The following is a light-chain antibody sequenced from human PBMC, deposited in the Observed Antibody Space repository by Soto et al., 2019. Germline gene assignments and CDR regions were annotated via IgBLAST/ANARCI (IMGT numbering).Light chain of an antibody. CDR3: CSYAGSYTFDVV. V-gene: IGLV2-11*01. Sequence: QSALTQPRSVSGSPGQSVTISCTGTSSDVTDYKFVSWYQHHPGKAPKLMIFDVSEWPSGVPDRFSGSKSGNTASLTISGLQAEDEADYYCCSYAGSYTFDVVFGGGTKVTVL. J-gene: IGLJ2*01. CDR1: SSDVTDYKF. CDR2: DVS.